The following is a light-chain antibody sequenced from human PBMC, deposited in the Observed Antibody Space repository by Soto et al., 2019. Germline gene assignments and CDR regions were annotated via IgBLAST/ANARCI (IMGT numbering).Light chain of an antibody. CDR2: DAS. J-gene: IGKJ5*01. V-gene: IGKV3-20*01. Sequence: EIVLTQSPATLSLSPGERATLSCRASQSVSRYLAWYQQKPGQAPRLLIYDASRRATGIPDRFSGSGSGTDFTLTISRLEPEDFAVYYCQQYDSSPITFGQGTRLEI. CDR1: QSVSRY. CDR3: QQYDSSPIT.